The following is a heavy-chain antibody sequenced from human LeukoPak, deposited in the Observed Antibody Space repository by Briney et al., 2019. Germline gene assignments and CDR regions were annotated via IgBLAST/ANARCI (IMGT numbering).Heavy chain of an antibody. CDR1: GGSFSGYY. J-gene: IGHJ4*02. V-gene: IGHV4-34*01. D-gene: IGHD5-18*01. CDR2: INHSGST. Sequence: SETLSLTCAVYGGSFSGYYWSWIRQPPGKGLEWIGEINHSGSTNYNPSLKSRVTISVDTSKNQFSLKLSSVTAADTAVYYCARRGYSYGYTYWGQGTLVTVSS. CDR3: ARRGYSYGYTY.